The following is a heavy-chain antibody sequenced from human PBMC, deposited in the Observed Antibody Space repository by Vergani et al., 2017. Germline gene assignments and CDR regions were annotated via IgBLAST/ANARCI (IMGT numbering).Heavy chain of an antibody. V-gene: IGHV3-30*03. D-gene: IGHD1-26*01. CDR3: ARASGSYYSGFDY. CDR2: ISYDGSNK. Sequence: QMHLVESGGGVVQPGRSLRLSCEGSGFTFSSYGMHWVRQAPGKGLEWVAVISYDGSNKYYADSVKGRFTISRDNSKNTLYLQMNSLRAEDTAVYYCARASGSYYSGFDYWGQGTLVTVSS. J-gene: IGHJ4*02. CDR1: GFTFSSYG.